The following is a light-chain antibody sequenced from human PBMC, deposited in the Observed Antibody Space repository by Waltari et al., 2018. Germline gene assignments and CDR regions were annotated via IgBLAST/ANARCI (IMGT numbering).Light chain of an antibody. CDR3: AAWVDSLYGCF. J-gene: IGLJ1*01. CDR2: TAS. CDR1: SPSIGSHP. V-gene: IGLV1-44*01. Sequence: QSVLTQPPSASGTPGQPVSISCSGRSPSIGSHPVSWYQVPPGTAPRLLIHTASHRPSGVPDRFSASRSGTSSSLAISGLQFEDAAEYYCAAWVDSLYGCFFGTGTRVTVL.